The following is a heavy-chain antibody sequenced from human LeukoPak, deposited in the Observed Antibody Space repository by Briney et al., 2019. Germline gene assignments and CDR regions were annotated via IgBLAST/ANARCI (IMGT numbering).Heavy chain of an antibody. CDR2: INHSEST. Sequence: PSETLSLTCAVYGGSFSGYYWSWISQPPGKGLEWIGEINHSESTNYNPSLKSRVVISVDTSKSQFSLKLTSVIAADTAVYYCARGYQLLWGGWFDPWGQGTLVTVSS. CDR1: GGSFSGYY. CDR3: ARGYQLLWGGWFDP. J-gene: IGHJ5*02. D-gene: IGHD2-2*01. V-gene: IGHV4-34*01.